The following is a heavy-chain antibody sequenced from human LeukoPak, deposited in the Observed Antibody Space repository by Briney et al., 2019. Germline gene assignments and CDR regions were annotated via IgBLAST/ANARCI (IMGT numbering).Heavy chain of an antibody. V-gene: IGHV4-31*03. J-gene: IGHJ5*02. D-gene: IGHD5-18*01. CDR2: IYYSGST. CDR3: ARVDTALVTGGYWFDP. Sequence: SETLSLTCTVSGGSIRSGDYYWSWIRQHPGKGLEWIGYIYYSGSTYYNPSLKSRVIISVDTSKNQFSLKLSSVTAADTAVYYCARVDTALVTGGYWFDPWGQGTLATVSS. CDR1: GGSIRSGDYY.